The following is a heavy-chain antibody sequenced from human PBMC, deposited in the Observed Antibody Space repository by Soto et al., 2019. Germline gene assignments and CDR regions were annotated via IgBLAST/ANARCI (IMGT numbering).Heavy chain of an antibody. J-gene: IGHJ4*02. CDR2: IYYSGFT. CDR3: ASADSSRFVFDY. D-gene: IGHD6-19*01. V-gene: IGHV4-31*03. Sequence: PSETLSLTCTVSGGSISSGGYYWSWIRQHPGKGLDPQHPGKGLEWIGYIYYSGFTYYNPSLKSRVTISVDTSKNQFSLKLNSVTPEDTALYYGASADSSRFVFDYWGQGTLVIVSS. CDR1: GGSISSGGYY.